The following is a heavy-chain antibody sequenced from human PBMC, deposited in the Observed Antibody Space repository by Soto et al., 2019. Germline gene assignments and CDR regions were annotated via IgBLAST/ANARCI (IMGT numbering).Heavy chain of an antibody. CDR1: GGTFSGHA. CDR3: ARGPNWGYRFDS. D-gene: IGHD7-27*01. Sequence: QVQLVQSGAEVKKPGSSVKVSCEASGGTFSGHAISWVPQAPGQGPEWMGGLIPLFGTTQHAQNFQDRLTITADKSTSTAYMELTSLRFEDTAIYYCARGPNWGYRFDSWGQGTLVTVSS. V-gene: IGHV1-69*06. J-gene: IGHJ4*02. CDR2: LIPLFGTT.